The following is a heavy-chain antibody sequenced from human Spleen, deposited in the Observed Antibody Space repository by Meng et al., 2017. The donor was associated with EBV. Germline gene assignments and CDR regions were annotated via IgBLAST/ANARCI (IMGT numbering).Heavy chain of an antibody. CDR1: DGFFSAFY. D-gene: IGHD3-10*01. CDR3: AIGVTLVRGY. Sequence: QVQIQQWGAGLVKPSEALSLTCAVYDGFFSAFYWNWFRQSPGKGLEWIGEINHSGSTNYNPSLKSRVTMSVDTSKNQFSLKLSSLTAADTAMYYCAIGVTLVRGYWGQGTLVTVSS. V-gene: IGHV4-34*01. CDR2: INHSGST. J-gene: IGHJ4*02.